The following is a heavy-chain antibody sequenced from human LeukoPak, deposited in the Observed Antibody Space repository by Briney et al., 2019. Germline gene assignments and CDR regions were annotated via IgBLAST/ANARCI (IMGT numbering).Heavy chain of an antibody. D-gene: IGHD5-18*01. CDR3: ARGFSYGYSDY. V-gene: IGHV4-39*01. CDR1: GGSISSSSYY. CDR2: IYYSGST. Sequence: SETLSLTCTVSGGSISSSSYYWGWIRQPPGKGLEWIGSIYYSGSTYYNPSLKSRVTISVDTSKNQFSLKLSSVTAADTAVYYCARGFSYGYSDYWGQGTLATVSS. J-gene: IGHJ4*02.